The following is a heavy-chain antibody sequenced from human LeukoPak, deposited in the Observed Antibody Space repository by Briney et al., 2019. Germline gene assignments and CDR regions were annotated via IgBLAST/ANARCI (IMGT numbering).Heavy chain of an antibody. Sequence: SETLSLTCTVSGGSISSYYWSWIRQPPGKGLEWIWYIYYSGSTNYNPSLTSRVTISVDTSKNQFSLKLSSVTAADTAVYYCARDLRGRNWFDPWGQGTLVTVSS. CDR3: ARDLRGRNWFDP. CDR2: IYYSGST. CDR1: GGSISSYY. V-gene: IGHV4-59*01. J-gene: IGHJ5*02.